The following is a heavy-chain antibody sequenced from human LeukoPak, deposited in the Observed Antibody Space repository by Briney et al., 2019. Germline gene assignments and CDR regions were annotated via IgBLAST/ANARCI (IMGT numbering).Heavy chain of an antibody. CDR3: ARGYCTTTSCHVGRHFDY. CDR1: GFTFSDYY. Sequence: PGGSLRLSCAASGFTFSDYYMSWIRQAPGKGLEWVSYISSSSSYTNYADSVKGRFTISRDNAKNSLYLQMNSLRAEDTAVYYCARGYCTTTSCHVGRHFDYWGQGTLVTVSS. J-gene: IGHJ4*02. V-gene: IGHV3-11*06. D-gene: IGHD2/OR15-2a*01. CDR2: ISSSSSYT.